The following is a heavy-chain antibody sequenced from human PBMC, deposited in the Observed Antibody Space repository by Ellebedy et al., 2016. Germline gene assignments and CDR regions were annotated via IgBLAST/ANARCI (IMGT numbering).Heavy chain of an antibody. CDR2: IYYSGTT. CDR3: ARKRDGTYIDY. CDR1: GGFLINGGAY. D-gene: IGHD2-15*01. Sequence: SETLSLTXYVSGGFLINGGAYWSWIRQPPGKGLDWIGHIYYSGTTNYNPSLKSRVTMSVDTSKNQFSLKLSSVTAADTAVYYCARKRDGTYIDYWGQGALVTVSS. V-gene: IGHV4-61*08. J-gene: IGHJ4*02.